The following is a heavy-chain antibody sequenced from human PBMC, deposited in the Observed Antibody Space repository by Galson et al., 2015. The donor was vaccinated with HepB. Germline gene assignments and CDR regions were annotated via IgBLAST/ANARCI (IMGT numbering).Heavy chain of an antibody. V-gene: IGHV4-34*01. J-gene: IGHJ5*02. CDR2: INHSGST. Sequence: SETLSLTCAVYGGSFSGYYWSWIRQPPGKGLEWIGEINHSGSTNYNPSLKSRVTISVDTSKNQFPLKLSSVTAADTAVYYCARSPGGYCSGGSCRRFDPWGQGTLVTVSS. D-gene: IGHD2-15*01. CDR1: GGSFSGYY. CDR3: ARSPGGYCSGGSCRRFDP.